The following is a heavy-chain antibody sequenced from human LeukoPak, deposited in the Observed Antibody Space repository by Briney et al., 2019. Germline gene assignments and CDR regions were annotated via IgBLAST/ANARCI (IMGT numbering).Heavy chain of an antibody. CDR2: IYYSGST. J-gene: IGHJ4*02. CDR3: ARQKRGYSYGYSSFLDY. Sequence: SETLSLTCTVSGGSISSSSYYWGWIRQPPGKGLEWIGSIYYSGSTYYNPSLKSRVTISVDTSKNQFSLKLSSVTAADTAVYYCARQKRGYSYGYSSFLDYWGQGTLVTVSS. CDR1: GGSISSSSYY. D-gene: IGHD5-18*01. V-gene: IGHV4-39*07.